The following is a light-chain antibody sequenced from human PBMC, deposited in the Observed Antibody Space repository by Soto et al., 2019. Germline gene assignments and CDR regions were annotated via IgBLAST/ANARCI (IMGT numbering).Light chain of an antibody. Sequence: DIVLTQSPGTLSLSAGERATLSCRASQSVSSNYLAWYQQKPGQAPRLLIYGASCRATGIPDRFSGSGSGTDFTLTISGLEAEESAVYYCQQSDRFPYTFGQGTKLEIK. CDR2: GAS. CDR1: QSVSSNY. V-gene: IGKV3-20*01. J-gene: IGKJ2*01. CDR3: QQSDRFPYT.